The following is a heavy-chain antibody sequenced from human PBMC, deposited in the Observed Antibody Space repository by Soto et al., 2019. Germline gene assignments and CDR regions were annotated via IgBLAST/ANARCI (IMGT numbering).Heavy chain of an antibody. CDR3: ARRVAAHPYFDF. J-gene: IGHJ4*02. D-gene: IGHD6-6*01. CDR2: IFPCDPDT. Sequence: ESLKMSCKGSGYIFANDWIAWVRQMPGKGLEWMGIIFPCDPDTRYSPSFQGQVTISADKSINTAYLQWSSLKASDTAVYYCARRVAAHPYFDFWGQGALVTVSS. CDR1: GYIFANDW. V-gene: IGHV5-51*01.